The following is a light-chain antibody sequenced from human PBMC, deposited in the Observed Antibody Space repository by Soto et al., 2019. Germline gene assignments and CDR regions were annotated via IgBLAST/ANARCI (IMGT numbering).Light chain of an antibody. V-gene: IGKV3-20*01. CDR2: GAS. Sequence: EIVLTQSPGTLSLSPGERATLSCRASQSVSSSYLAWYQQKPGQAPRLLIYGASSRATGIPDRFSGSGSGTDFTLTIRRLKPEDFAVYYCQQYGSSPLFTFGPGNKVDIK. CDR1: QSVSSSY. J-gene: IGKJ3*01. CDR3: QQYGSSPLFT.